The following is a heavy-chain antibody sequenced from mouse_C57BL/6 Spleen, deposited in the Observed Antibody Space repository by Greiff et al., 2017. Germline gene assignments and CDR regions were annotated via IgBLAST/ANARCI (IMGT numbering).Heavy chain of an antibody. Sequence: EVHLVESGGGLVKPGGSLKLSCAASGFTFSSYAMSWVRQTPEQRLEWVATISDGGSYTYYPDNVKGRFTISRDNAKNNLYLQMRRLKSEDPAMYYYARGRLDGYVGGVDYWGQGTTLTVSS. V-gene: IGHV5-4*01. D-gene: IGHD2-2*01. J-gene: IGHJ2*01. CDR3: ARGRLDGYVGGVDY. CDR2: ISDGGSYT. CDR1: GFTFSSYA.